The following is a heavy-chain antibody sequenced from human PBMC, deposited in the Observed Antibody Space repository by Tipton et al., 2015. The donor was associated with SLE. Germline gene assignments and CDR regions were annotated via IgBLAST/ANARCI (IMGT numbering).Heavy chain of an antibody. CDR2: VYYGGSI. CDR1: GDAINRRNYY. V-gene: IGHV4-39*07. J-gene: IGHJ4*02. Sequence: LRLSCTVSGDAINRRNYYWDWIRQPPGKGLEWIGTVYYGGSIYYNPSLQSRVTISIDTSKNQFSLRLTSVTAADTAVYFCARGVYFGFWSAYYNEEGSKTYYFDSWGQGTLVTVSS. D-gene: IGHD3-3*01. CDR3: ARGVYFGFWSAYYNEEGSKTYYFDS.